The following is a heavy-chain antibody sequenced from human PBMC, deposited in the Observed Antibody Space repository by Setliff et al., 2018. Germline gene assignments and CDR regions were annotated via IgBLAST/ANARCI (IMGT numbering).Heavy chain of an antibody. J-gene: IGHJ6*03. CDR1: GDSISSRRNY. Sequence: SETLSLTCTVSGDSISSRRNYWGWFRQPAGKELEWIGQIYTSWSTNYNPSLKSRVTISLDTSKNQFSLSLTSVTAADTAVYYCARTHSIIKIFGVVSLLYHMDVWGTGTTVTVSS. D-gene: IGHD3-3*01. CDR2: IYTSWST. V-gene: IGHV4-61*09. CDR3: ARTHSIIKIFGVVSLLYHMDV.